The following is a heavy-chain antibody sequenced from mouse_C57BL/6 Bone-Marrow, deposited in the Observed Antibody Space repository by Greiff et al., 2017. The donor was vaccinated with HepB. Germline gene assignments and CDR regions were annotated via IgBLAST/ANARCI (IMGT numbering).Heavy chain of an antibody. J-gene: IGHJ1*03. CDR3: PAPGSCDEYFDV. V-gene: IGHV1-5*01. CDR2: IYPGNSDT. Sequence: VQLQQSGTVLARPGASVKMSCKTSGYTFTSYWMHWVKQRPGQGLEWIGAIYPGNSDTSYNQKFKGKAKLTAVTSASTAYMELSSLTTEDSAVYYCPAPGSCDEYFDVWGTGTTVTVSS. D-gene: IGHD2-12*01. CDR1: GYTFTSYW.